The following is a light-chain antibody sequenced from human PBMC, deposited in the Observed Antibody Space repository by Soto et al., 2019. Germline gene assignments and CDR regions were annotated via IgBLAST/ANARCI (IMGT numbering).Light chain of an antibody. Sequence: EIVLTQSPGTLSLSPGERATLSCRASQSVSSNYITWYQQKPGQAPRRLIFGASSRATGIPDRFSGSGSGTDFTLTISRLEPEDFAVYYCQRYGSSPSTFGQGTKVDIK. J-gene: IGKJ1*01. CDR1: QSVSSNY. CDR2: GAS. V-gene: IGKV3-20*01. CDR3: QRYGSSPST.